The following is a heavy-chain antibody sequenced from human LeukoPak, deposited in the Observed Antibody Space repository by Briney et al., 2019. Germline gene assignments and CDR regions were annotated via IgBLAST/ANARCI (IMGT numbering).Heavy chain of an antibody. D-gene: IGHD4-17*01. CDR3: ARTAYGDYLNY. CDR2: GIPIFGTA. Sequence: GGGIPIFGTANYAQKFEGRGKSTADESTSTAYMELSRLRSEDTAVYYCARTAYGDYLNYWGQGTLVTVSS. V-gene: IGHV1-69*01. J-gene: IGHJ4*02.